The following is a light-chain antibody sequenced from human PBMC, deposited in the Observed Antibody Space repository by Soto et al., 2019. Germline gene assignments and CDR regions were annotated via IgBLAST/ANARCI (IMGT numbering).Light chain of an antibody. V-gene: IGKV3-20*01. CDR2: GAS. CDR1: QSVSSSY. Sequence: EIVLTQSPGTLSLSPGERATLSCRASQSVSSSYLAWYQQKPGQAPRLLISGASSRATGIPDSFSGSGSGTDFTLTISRLEPDDFAVYYCQQYGSSPLTFGGGTKVEIK. CDR3: QQYGSSPLT. J-gene: IGKJ4*01.